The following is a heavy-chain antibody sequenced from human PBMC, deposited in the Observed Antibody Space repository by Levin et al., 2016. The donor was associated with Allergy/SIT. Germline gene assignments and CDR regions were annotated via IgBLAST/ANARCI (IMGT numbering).Heavy chain of an antibody. CDR2: INPNSGGT. V-gene: IGHV1-2*02. Sequence: ASVKVSCKASGYTFTSYYMHWVRQAPGQGLEWMGWINPNSGGTNYAQKFQGRVTMTRDTSISTAYMELSRLRSDDTAVYYCARDPPKIRIAVAGGARGSSWFDPWGQGTLVTVSS. J-gene: IGHJ5*02. CDR3: ARDPPKIRIAVAGGARGSSWFDP. D-gene: IGHD6-19*01. CDR1: GYTFTSYY.